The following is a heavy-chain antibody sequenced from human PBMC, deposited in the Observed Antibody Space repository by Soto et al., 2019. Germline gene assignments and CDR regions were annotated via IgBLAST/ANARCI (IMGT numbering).Heavy chain of an antibody. CDR2: IKQDGSEK. J-gene: IGHJ4*02. V-gene: IGHV3-7*04. D-gene: IGHD2-15*01. Sequence: EVQLVESGGGLVQPGGSLRLSCAASGFTFSSYWMSWVRQAPGKGLEWVANIKQDGSEKYYVDSVKGRFTISRDNAKNSLYLQMNSLRAEDTAVYYCARGDIYCSGGSCYLDDTDYWGQGTLVTVSS. CDR1: GFTFSSYW. CDR3: ARGDIYCSGGSCYLDDTDY.